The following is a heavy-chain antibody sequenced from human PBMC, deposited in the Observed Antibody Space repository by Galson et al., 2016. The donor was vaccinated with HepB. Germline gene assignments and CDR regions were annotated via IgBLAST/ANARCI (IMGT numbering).Heavy chain of an antibody. CDR1: CGSISTGGYY. V-gene: IGHV4-31*03. D-gene: IGHD5-18*01. CDR2: IYYSGST. CDR3: ARVGRIHAETRSPYNFDY. Sequence: TLSLTCTVSCGSISTGGYYWTWIRQHPGKALEWIGYIYYSGSTYYNTSLKSRPSMSVATAKNQFSLKVNSVTAADPAVYFCARVGRIHAETRSPYNFDYWGQGTLVTVSS. J-gene: IGHJ4*02.